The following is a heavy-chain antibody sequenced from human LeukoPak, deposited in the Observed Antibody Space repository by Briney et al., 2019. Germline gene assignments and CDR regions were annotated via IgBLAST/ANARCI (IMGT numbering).Heavy chain of an antibody. Sequence: ASVKVSCKASGYTFSSYGISWVRLARGRGPEYMASINPQKTNTNYAQKLQGRVTVTADTSTNTAYMEVRSLRSDDTAIYYCARRKYGADYNGMDVWGQGTTVTVSS. V-gene: IGHV1-18*01. CDR2: INPQKTNT. D-gene: IGHD4/OR15-4a*01. CDR1: GYTFSSYG. CDR3: ARRKYGADYNGMDV. J-gene: IGHJ6*02.